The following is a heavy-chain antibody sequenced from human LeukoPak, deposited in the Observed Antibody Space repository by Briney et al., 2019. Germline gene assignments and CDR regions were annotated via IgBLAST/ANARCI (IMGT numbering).Heavy chain of an antibody. CDR1: GFTFSSYS. CDR2: ISSGSSYK. V-gene: IGHV3-21*01. D-gene: IGHD6-19*01. J-gene: IGHJ4*02. CDR3: ARKLEQWLVAPGDY. Sequence: GGSLRLSCAASGFTFSSYSMNWVRQAPGKGLEWVSFISSGSSYKYYADSVKGRFTISRDNAKNSLYLQMNSLRAEDAAVYYCARKLEQWLVAPGDYWGQGTLVTVSS.